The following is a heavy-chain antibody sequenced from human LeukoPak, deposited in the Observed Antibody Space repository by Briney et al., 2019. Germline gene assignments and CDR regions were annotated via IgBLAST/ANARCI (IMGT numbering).Heavy chain of an antibody. CDR1: GFTFDSYT. CDR3: ARGPYDFWSGYDGMDV. D-gene: IGHD3-3*01. CDR2: ISSSSSYF. V-gene: IGHV3-21*01. J-gene: IGHJ6*04. Sequence: KSGGSLRLSCAASGFTFDSYTMIWVRQAPGKGLEWVSSISSSSSYFSYADSVKGRFTISRDNANNSLSLHMNSLRAEDTAVYYCARGPYDFWSGYDGMDVWGKGTTVIVSS.